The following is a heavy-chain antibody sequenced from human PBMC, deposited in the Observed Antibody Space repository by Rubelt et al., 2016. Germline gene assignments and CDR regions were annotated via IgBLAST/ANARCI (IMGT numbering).Heavy chain of an antibody. CDR1: GYTLTELS. CDR2: FDPEDGET. J-gene: IGHJ3*02. D-gene: IGHD3-10*01. Sequence: QVQLVQSGAEVKKPGASVKVSCKVSGYTLTELSMHWVRQAPGKGLEWMGGFDPEDGETSYEQKFQGRVTMTEDTSTDTAYMELSSLRSEDTAVYYCATKGAASGAFDIWGQGTIVTVSS. V-gene: IGHV1-24*01. CDR3: ATKGAASGAFDI.